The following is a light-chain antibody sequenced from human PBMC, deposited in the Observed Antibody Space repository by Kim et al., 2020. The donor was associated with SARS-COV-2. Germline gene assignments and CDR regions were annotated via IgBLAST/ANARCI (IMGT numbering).Light chain of an antibody. V-gene: IGLV6-57*02. J-gene: IGLJ2*01. CDR2: EDN. CDR1: SGSIASSY. CDR3: QSYDSSNVV. Sequence: NFTLTQPHSVSDSPGKTVTISCTGSSGSIASSYVQWYQQRPGSVPTIVIYEDNQRPSGVPDRFSGSIDSSSNSAFLTISGLKTEDEADYYCQSYDSSNVVFGGGTQLTVL.